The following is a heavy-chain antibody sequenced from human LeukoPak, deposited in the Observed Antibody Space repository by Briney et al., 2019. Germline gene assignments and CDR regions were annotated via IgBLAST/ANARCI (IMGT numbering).Heavy chain of an antibody. V-gene: IGHV3-30*03. CDR3: ARDLRRIAAYYFDF. J-gene: IGHJ4*02. CDR1: GFTFSSYA. D-gene: IGHD6-25*01. Sequence: PGGSLRLSCAASGFTFSSYAIHWVRQAPGKGLEWVAVIASDGRDKHHAESVKGRFTISRDNSESTLYLQTNSLRAEDTAVYYCARDLRRIAAYYFDFWGQGTLVTVSS. CDR2: IASDGRDK.